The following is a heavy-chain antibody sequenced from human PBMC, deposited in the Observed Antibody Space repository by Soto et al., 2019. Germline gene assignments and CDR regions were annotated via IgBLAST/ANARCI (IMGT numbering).Heavy chain of an antibody. V-gene: IGHV1-18*01. CDR2: ISAYNGNT. CDR1: GYTFTSYG. D-gene: IGHD3-22*01. J-gene: IGHJ4*02. CDR3: ARGDYYDSSGYPNPFDY. Sequence: ASVKVSCKASGYTFTSYGISWVRQAPGQGLEWMGWISAYNGNTNYAQKLQGRVTMTTDTSTSTAYMELRSLRSDDTAVYYCARGDYYDSSGYPNPFDYWGQGTLVTVSS.